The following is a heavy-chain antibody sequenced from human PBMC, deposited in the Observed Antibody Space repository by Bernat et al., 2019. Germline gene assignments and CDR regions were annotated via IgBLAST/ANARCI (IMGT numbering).Heavy chain of an antibody. Sequence: QVHLVESGGGVVQPGRSLRLSCAASVFTFSYHGMHWVRQVPGKGLEWVALIWFDGSKIYYRDSVKGRFTISRDNSKNTLYLQMSSLRAEDTAVYYCERMRQVEKNNYLDYWRQGKLVTVAS. CDR3: ERMRQVEKNNYLDY. CDR2: IWFDGSKI. V-gene: IGHV3-33*01. CDR1: VFTFSYHG. D-gene: IGHD2-15*01. J-gene: IGHJ4*01.